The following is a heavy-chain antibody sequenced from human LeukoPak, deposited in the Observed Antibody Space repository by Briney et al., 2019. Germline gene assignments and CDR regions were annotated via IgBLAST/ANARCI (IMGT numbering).Heavy chain of an antibody. J-gene: IGHJ4*02. CDR2: INPNSGGT. D-gene: IGHD3-3*01. V-gene: IGHV1-2*02. Sequence: ASVKVSCKASGYTFTGYYMHWVRQAPGQGLEWMGWINPNSGGTNYAQKLQGRVTMTTDTSTSTAYMELRSLRSDDTAVYYCARDTDFGVVITFDYWGQGTLVTVSS. CDR1: GYTFTGYY. CDR3: ARDTDFGVVITFDY.